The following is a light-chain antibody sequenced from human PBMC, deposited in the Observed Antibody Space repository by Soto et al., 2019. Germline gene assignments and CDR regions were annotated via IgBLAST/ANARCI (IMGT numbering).Light chain of an antibody. CDR1: SSNIGGNT. CDR3: ATWDDSLNGVV. Sequence: QSVLTQPPSASGTPGQRVIISCYGSSSNIGGNTVNWYQQLPGTAPTPLIFGNDRRPSGVPDRFSGSKSGTSASLAISGLQSGDEADYYCATWDDSLNGVVFGGGTKLTVL. CDR2: GND. J-gene: IGLJ2*01. V-gene: IGLV1-44*01.